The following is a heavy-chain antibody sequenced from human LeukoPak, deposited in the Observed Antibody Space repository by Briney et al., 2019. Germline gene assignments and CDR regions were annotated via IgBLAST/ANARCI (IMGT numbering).Heavy chain of an antibody. V-gene: IGHV4-39*07. CDR2: IYYSGST. D-gene: IGHD1-26*01. J-gene: IGHJ4*02. CDR1: GGSISSSSYY. CDR3: ARDGAAEYYFDY. Sequence: SETLSLTCTVSGGSISSSSYYWGWIRQPPGKGLEWIGSIYYSGSTYYNPSLKSRVTISVDTSKNQFSLKLSSVTAADTAVYYCARDGAAEYYFDYWGQGTLVTVSS.